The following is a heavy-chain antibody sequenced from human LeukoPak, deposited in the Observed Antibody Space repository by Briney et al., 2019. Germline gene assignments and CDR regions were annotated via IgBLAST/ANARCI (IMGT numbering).Heavy chain of an antibody. CDR3: ARDGVAYYYDSSGYYLY. V-gene: IGHV1-18*01. CDR1: GYTFTSNG. J-gene: IGHJ4*02. CDR2: ISAYNGNT. Sequence: ASVKVSCKASGYTFTSNGISWVRQAPGQGLEWMGWISAYNGNTNYAQKLQGRVTMTTDTSTSTAYMELRSLRSDDTAVYYCARDGVAYYYDSSGYYLYWGQGTLVTVSS. D-gene: IGHD3-22*01.